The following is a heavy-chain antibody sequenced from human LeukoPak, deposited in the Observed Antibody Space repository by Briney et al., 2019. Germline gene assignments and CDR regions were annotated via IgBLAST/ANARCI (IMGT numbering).Heavy chain of an antibody. J-gene: IGHJ5*01. CDR1: GFTFSSYA. Sequence: GRSLRLSCAASGFTFSSYAMHWVRQSLGKGLEWVAVMSYDGFNKYYADSVKGRFTISRDNSKNTLYLQMNSLRAEDTAVYHCAKDRGSYSTTADSWGQGTLATVSS. V-gene: IGHV3-30*18. D-gene: IGHD1-26*01. CDR2: MSYDGFNK. CDR3: AKDRGSYSTTADS.